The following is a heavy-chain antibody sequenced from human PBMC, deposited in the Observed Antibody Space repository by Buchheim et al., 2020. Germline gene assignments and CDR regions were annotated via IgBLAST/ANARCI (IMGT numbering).Heavy chain of an antibody. CDR1: GFTFSSYN. V-gene: IGHV3-48*02. Sequence: EVQLVESGGGLVQPGGSLRLSCAASGFTFSSYNMHWVRQAPGKGLEWLSYISSSSSRTAYADSVQGRFTISRDDAKNSRYLQMNSLRDEDTAVYYCARYYGAWWKNLDYWGQGTL. J-gene: IGHJ4*02. D-gene: IGHD4-17*01. CDR3: ARYYGAWWKNLDY. CDR2: ISSSSSRT.